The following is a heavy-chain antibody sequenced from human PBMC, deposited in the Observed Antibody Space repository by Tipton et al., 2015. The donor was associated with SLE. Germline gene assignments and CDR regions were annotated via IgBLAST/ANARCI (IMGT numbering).Heavy chain of an antibody. Sequence: YWSWIRQPPGKGLEWIGIIYPDDSDTRYSPSFEGQVTMSVDKSIKTAYLRWSSLKASDSATYYCVRHGVHSRSSVVDYWGQGTLVTVSS. V-gene: IGHV5-51*01. CDR3: VRHGVHSRSSVVDY. J-gene: IGHJ4*02. CDR2: IYPDDSDT. D-gene: IGHD6-6*01. CDR1: YW.